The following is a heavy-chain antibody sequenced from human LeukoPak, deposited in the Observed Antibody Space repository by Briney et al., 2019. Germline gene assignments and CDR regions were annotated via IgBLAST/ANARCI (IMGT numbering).Heavy chain of an antibody. CDR2: IYYSGST. D-gene: IGHD3-9*01. CDR1: GGSISSYY. Sequence: SETLSLTCTVSGGSISSYYWSWIRRPPGKGLEWIGYIYYSGSTNYNPSLKSRVTISVDTSKNQFSLKLSSVTAADTAVYYCARSVHILTGYYFDYWGQGTLVTVSS. CDR3: ARSVHILTGYYFDY. V-gene: IGHV4-59*08. J-gene: IGHJ4*02.